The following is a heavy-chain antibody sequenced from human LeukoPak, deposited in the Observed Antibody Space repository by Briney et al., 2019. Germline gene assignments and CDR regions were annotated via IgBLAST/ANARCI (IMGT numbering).Heavy chain of an antibody. J-gene: IGHJ4*02. Sequence: GGSLRLSCAASGFTFSSYAMSWVRQAPGKGLEWVSAISGSGGSTYYADSVKGRFTTSRDNSKNTLYMQMNSLRAEDTAVYYCAKARDYDSSAYYSHSFDYWGQGTLVTVSS. CDR3: AKARDYDSSAYYSHSFDY. D-gene: IGHD3-22*01. CDR1: GFTFSSYA. V-gene: IGHV3-23*01. CDR2: ISGSGGST.